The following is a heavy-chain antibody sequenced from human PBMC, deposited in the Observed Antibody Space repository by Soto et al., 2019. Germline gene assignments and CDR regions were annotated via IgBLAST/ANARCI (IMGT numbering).Heavy chain of an antibody. J-gene: IGHJ4*02. Sequence: SGPTLVNPTQTLTLTCTFSGFSLTTSGVGVGWIRQPPGKALEWVALIYWGDGKHYSPSLKSRLTITKDTSKNQVVLTMTNMDPVDTATYYCARIFSSSRYAPVDYWGQGILVTVSS. CDR3: ARIFSSSRYAPVDY. V-gene: IGHV2-5*02. CDR2: IYWGDGK. D-gene: IGHD6-13*01. CDR1: GFSLTTSGVG.